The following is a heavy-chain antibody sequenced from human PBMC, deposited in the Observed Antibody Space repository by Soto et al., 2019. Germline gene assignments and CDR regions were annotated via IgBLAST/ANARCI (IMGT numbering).Heavy chain of an antibody. Sequence: SETLSLTCTVSGGSISSGDYYWSWIRQPPGKGLEWIGYIYYSGSTYYNPSLKSRVTISVDTSKNQFSLKLSPVTAADTAVYYCARAYSAVAEGHFDHWGLGTLVTVSS. D-gene: IGHD6-13*01. CDR1: GGSISSGDYY. V-gene: IGHV4-30-4*01. J-gene: IGHJ4*02. CDR3: ARAYSAVAEGHFDH. CDR2: IYYSGST.